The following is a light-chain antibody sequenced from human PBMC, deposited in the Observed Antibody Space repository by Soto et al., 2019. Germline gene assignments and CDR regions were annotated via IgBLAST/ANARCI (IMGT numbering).Light chain of an antibody. CDR2: DAF. CDR3: QQRSNWPLT. J-gene: IGKJ5*01. Sequence: IVLRQSPANLSVAPGERATLSCMASRSGGSSLAWYLQIPGQAPRLLIYDAFIRATGIPARFSGSESGTDFTLTISSLEPEDVAVYYCQQRSNWPLTFGQGTRLEI. V-gene: IGKV3-11*01. CDR1: RSGGSS.